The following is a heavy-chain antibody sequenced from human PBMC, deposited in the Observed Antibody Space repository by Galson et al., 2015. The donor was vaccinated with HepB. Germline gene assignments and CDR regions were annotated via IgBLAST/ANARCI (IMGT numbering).Heavy chain of an antibody. CDR2: FDPEDGET. D-gene: IGHD1-26*01. J-gene: IGHJ5*02. Sequence: SVKVSCKVSGYTLTKLSMHWVRQAPGKGLEWMGGFDPEDGETIYAQKFQDRVTMTEDTSTDTAYMELSSLRSEDTAVYYCATGGSGGGLLGWFDPWGQGALVTVPS. CDR1: GYTLTKLS. V-gene: IGHV1-24*01. CDR3: ATGGSGGGLLGWFDP.